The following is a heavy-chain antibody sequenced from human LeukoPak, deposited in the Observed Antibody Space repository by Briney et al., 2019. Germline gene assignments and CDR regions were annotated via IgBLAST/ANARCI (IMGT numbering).Heavy chain of an antibody. CDR2: ITGDAGDT. CDR3: ARTTGNGHWLIQF. Sequence: PGGSLRLSCAASGFTFSSYAMNWVRQTPVKGLEWVSFITGDAGDTSYADSVKGRLTISRDNSKNTLFLQLNSLSAEDTGVYYCARTTGNGHWLIQFWGQGTLVTVSS. J-gene: IGHJ4*02. CDR1: GFTFSSYA. V-gene: IGHV3-23*01. D-gene: IGHD4-23*01.